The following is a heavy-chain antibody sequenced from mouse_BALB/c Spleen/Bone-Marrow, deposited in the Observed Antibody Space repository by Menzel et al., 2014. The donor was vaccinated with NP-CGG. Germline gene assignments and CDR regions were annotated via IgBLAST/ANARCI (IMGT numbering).Heavy chain of an antibody. Sequence: VQLQQSGPELVKPGASVKMSCKASGYTFTDYVISWVKQRTGQGLKWIGEIYPGSGSTYYNEKFKGKATLTADKSSNTAYMQLSSLTSEDSAVYFCARGGGYGSSWFAYWGQGTLVTVSA. J-gene: IGHJ3*01. D-gene: IGHD1-1*01. CDR1: GYTFTDYV. V-gene: IGHV1-77*01. CDR3: ARGGGYGSSWFAY. CDR2: IYPGSGST.